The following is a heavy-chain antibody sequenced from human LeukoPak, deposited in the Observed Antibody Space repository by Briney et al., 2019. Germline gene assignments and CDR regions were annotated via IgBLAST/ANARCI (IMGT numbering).Heavy chain of an antibody. D-gene: IGHD2-2*02. CDR3: ARTHCSSTSCYSHNWFDP. CDR2: ISSSSSYI. V-gene: IGHV3-21*01. J-gene: IGHJ5*02. CDR1: GFTFSSYS. Sequence: GGSLRLSCAASGFTFSSYSMNWVRQAPGKGMEWVSSISSSSSYIYYADSVKGRFTISRDNAKNSLYLQMNNLRAEDTAVYYCARTHCSSTSCYSHNWFDPWGQGTLVTVSS.